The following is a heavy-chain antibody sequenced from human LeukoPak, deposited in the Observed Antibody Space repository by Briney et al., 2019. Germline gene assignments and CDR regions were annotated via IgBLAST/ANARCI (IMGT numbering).Heavy chain of an antibody. J-gene: IGHJ6*03. Sequence: GGSLRLSCAASGFTFSPYAMHWVRQAPGKGLEWVAVISYDGSNKYYADSVKGRFTISIDNSKNTLYLQMNSLRAGDTAVYYCARDLRIFGVVIPYYMDVWGKGTTVTAPS. CDR3: ARDLRIFGVVIPYYMDV. D-gene: IGHD3-3*01. CDR1: GFTFSPYA. CDR2: ISYDGSNK. V-gene: IGHV3-30-3*01.